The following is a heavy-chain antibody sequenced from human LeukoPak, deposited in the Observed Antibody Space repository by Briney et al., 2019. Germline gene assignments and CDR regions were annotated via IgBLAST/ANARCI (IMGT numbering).Heavy chain of an antibody. J-gene: IGHJ3*02. CDR2: ISYDGSNK. CDR3: ARDSSTGAFDI. Sequence: PGGSLRLSCAASGFTFSGYAMHWVRQAPGKGLEWVAVISYDGSNKYYADSVKGRFTISRDNSKNTLYLQMNSLRAEDTAVYYCARDSSTGAFDIWGQGTMVTVSS. CDR1: GFTFSGYA. V-gene: IGHV3-30*04. D-gene: IGHD1-14*01.